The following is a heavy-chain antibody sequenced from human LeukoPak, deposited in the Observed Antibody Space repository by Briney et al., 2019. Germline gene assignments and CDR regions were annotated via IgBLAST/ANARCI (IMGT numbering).Heavy chain of an antibody. D-gene: IGHD4-17*01. Sequence: SGGSLRLSCAASGFTFSSYGMHWVRQAPGKGLEWVAVIWYDGSNKYYADSVKGRFTISRDNSKNTLYLQMNSLRAEDTAVYYCARDSAGDYALDYWGQGTLVTVSS. CDR1: GFTFSSYG. J-gene: IGHJ4*02. CDR2: IWYDGSNK. CDR3: ARDSAGDYALDY. V-gene: IGHV3-33*01.